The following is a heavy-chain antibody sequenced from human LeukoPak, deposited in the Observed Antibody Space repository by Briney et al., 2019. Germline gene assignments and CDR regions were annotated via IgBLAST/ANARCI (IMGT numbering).Heavy chain of an antibody. CDR1: GYTFNSYY. J-gene: IGHJ5*02. Sequence: ASVKVSCKASGYTFNSYYMHWVRQAPGQGLEWMGIINPSGGSTSYAQKFQGRVTMTRDMSTSTVYMELSSLRSEDTAVYYCAREGVRLVIFPVPNWFDPWGQGTLVTVSS. D-gene: IGHD3-9*01. CDR2: INPSGGST. V-gene: IGHV1-46*02. CDR3: AREGVRLVIFPVPNWFDP.